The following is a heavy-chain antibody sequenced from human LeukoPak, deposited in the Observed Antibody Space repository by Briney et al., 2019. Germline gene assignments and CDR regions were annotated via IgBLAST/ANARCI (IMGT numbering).Heavy chain of an antibody. D-gene: IGHD1-26*01. V-gene: IGHV3-20*04. Sequence: GGSLRLSCAASGFTFDDDGMSWVRQAPGKGLEWVSGINWNGGSTGYADSVKGRFTISRDNAKNSLYLQMNSLRAEDTALYYCARELTIVGATTFDPWGQGTLVTVSS. CDR3: ARELTIVGATTFDP. CDR1: GFTFDDDG. J-gene: IGHJ5*02. CDR2: INWNGGST.